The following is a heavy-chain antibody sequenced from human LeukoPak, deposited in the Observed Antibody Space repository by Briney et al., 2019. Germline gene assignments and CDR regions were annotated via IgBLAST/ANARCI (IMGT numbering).Heavy chain of an antibody. CDR2: ISWNSGSI. Sequence: PGGSLRLSCAASGFTFDDYAMHWVRHAPGKGLEWVSGISWNSGSIGYADSVKGRFTISRDNAKNSLYLQMNSLRAEDTALYYCAKSPSYGYDEGFDYWGQGTLVTVSS. J-gene: IGHJ4*02. CDR1: GFTFDDYA. D-gene: IGHD5-12*01. CDR3: AKSPSYGYDEGFDY. V-gene: IGHV3-9*01.